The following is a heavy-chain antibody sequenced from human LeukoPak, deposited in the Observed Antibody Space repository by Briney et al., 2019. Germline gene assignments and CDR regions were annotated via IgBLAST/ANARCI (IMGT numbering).Heavy chain of an antibody. J-gene: IGHJ4*02. CDR3: ARGNYGSGSYYTFDY. D-gene: IGHD3-10*01. Sequence: ASVKVSCKASGYTFTSYGINWVRQAPGQGLEWMGWIRVYNGNTNYAQKLQGRVTMTTDTSTSTAYMELRSLRSDDTAVYYCARGNYGSGSYYTFDYWGQGTLVTVSS. CDR2: IRVYNGNT. V-gene: IGHV1-18*01. CDR1: GYTFTSYG.